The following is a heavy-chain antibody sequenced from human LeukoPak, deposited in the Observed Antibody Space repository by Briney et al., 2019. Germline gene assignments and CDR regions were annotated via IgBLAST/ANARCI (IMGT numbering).Heavy chain of an antibody. J-gene: IGHJ4*02. D-gene: IGHD4-17*01. CDR3: AKGVHQAQYGDYVFWMDYFDY. CDR2: ISWNSGSI. CDR1: GFTFDDYA. V-gene: IGHV3-9*01. Sequence: GRSLRLSCAASGFTFDDYAMHWVRQAPGKGLEWVSGISWNSGSIGYADSVKGRFTISRDNAKNSLYLQMNSLRAEDTALYYCAKGVHQAQYGDYVFWMDYFDYWGQGTLVTVSS.